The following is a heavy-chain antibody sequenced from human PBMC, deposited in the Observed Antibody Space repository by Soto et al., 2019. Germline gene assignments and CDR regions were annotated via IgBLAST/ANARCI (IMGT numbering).Heavy chain of an antibody. CDR2: ISAYKGNT. CDR3: ARVITGTTFYYYYGMDV. CDR1: GYTFTSYG. J-gene: IGHJ6*02. V-gene: IGHV1-18*01. Sequence: QVQLVQSGAEVKKPGASVKVSCKASGYTFTSYGISWVRQAPGQGLEWMGWISAYKGNTNYAQKLQGRVTMTTDTSTSTAYMELRSLRSDDTAVYYCARVITGTTFYYYYGMDVWGQGTTVTVSS. D-gene: IGHD1-7*01.